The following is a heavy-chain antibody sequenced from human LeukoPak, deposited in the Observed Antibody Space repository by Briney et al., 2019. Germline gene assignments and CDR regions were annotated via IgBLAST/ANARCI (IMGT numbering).Heavy chain of an antibody. V-gene: IGHV4-59*01. CDR1: GGSISSYY. Sequence: PSETLSLTCTVSGGSISSYYWSWIRQPPGKGLEWIGYIYYSGSTNYNPSLKSRVTISVDTSKNQFSLKLSSVTAADTAVYYCARGIRTVGRLPAAYNWFDPWGQGTLVTVSS. CDR2: IYYSGST. CDR3: ARGIRTVGRLPAAYNWFDP. J-gene: IGHJ5*02. D-gene: IGHD2-2*01.